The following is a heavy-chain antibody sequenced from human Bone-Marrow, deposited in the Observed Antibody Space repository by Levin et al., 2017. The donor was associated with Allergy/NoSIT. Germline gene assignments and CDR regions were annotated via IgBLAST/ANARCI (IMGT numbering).Heavy chain of an antibody. CDR3: ARGRGSLEWVFDY. J-gene: IGHJ4*02. V-gene: IGHV4-59*01. Sequence: SETLSLTCTISGDSIGTYYWTWIRQSPGEGLEWIGYAYYTGSTDYNPSLKSRVTISLDAAKNQFSLNVHSLTAADTALYYCARGRGSLEWVFDYWGQGILVTVSS. D-gene: IGHD3-3*01. CDR2: AYYTGST. CDR1: GDSIGTYY.